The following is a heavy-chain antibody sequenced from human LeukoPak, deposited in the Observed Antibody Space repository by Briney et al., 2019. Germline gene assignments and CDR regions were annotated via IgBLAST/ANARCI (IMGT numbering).Heavy chain of an antibody. CDR3: ARSGYSYGSDLDY. J-gene: IGHJ4*02. Sequence: GGSLRLSCAASGFTFSSYWMSWVRQAPGKGLDWVANIKQDGSEKYYVDSVKGRFTISRDNAKNSLYLQMNSLRAEDTAVYYCARSGYSYGSDLDYWGQGTLVTVSS. CDR2: IKQDGSEK. D-gene: IGHD5-18*01. CDR1: GFTFSSYW. V-gene: IGHV3-7*01.